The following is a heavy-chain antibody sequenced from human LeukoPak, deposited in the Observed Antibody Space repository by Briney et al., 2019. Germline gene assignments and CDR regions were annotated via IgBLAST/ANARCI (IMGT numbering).Heavy chain of an antibody. J-gene: IGHJ4*02. Sequence: SVKVSCKASGGTFSSYAISWVRQAPGQGLEWMGGIIPIFGTANYAQKFQGRVTITADESTSTAYMGLSSLRSEDTAVYYCARGPLYSSSWSTPHYFDYWGQGTLVTVSS. V-gene: IGHV1-69*13. CDR1: GGTFSSYA. D-gene: IGHD6-13*01. CDR3: ARGPLYSSSWSTPHYFDY. CDR2: IIPIFGTA.